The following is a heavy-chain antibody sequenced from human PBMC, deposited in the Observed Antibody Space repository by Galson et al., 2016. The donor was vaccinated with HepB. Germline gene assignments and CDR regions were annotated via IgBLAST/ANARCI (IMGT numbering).Heavy chain of an antibody. CDR3: ARGGYYDSSGSLRY. D-gene: IGHD3-22*01. CDR1: GYTFTRYY. V-gene: IGHV1-46*01. J-gene: IGHJ4*02. CDR2: INPSGGST. Sequence: SVKVSCKASGYTFTRYYIHWVRQAPGQGLEWMGVINPSGGSTKDAQKFQGRVTMTRDTSTSTVYMELSSLGSEDTAVYSCARGGYYDSSGSLRYWGQGTLVTVSS.